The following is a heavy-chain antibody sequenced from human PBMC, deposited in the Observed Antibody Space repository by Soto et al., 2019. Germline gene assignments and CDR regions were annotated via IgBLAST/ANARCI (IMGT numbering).Heavy chain of an antibody. CDR3: ARLYTSPGSYYNFPHRNAFDI. D-gene: IGHD3-10*01. CDR1: GYSFTSYW. Sequence: PGESLKISCKGSGYSFTSYWIGWVRQMPGKGLEWMGIIYPGDSDTRYSPSFQGQVTISADKSISTAYLQWSSLKASDTAMYYCARLYTSPGSYYNFPHRNAFDIWGQGTMVTVSS. J-gene: IGHJ3*02. V-gene: IGHV5-51*01. CDR2: IYPGDSDT.